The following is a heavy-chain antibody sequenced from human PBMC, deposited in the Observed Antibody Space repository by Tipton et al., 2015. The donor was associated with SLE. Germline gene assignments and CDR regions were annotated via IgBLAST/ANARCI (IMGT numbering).Heavy chain of an antibody. Sequence: LRLSCTVSGGSIFSYYWSWIRQPPGKGLEWIGYIHNSGRTNYHPSLKSRVTMSVDTPKNQFSLKLTSVTAGDAAVYYCAREGGGIFGDAFHIWGRGTMVTVSS. CDR3: AREGGGIFGDAFHI. J-gene: IGHJ3*02. CDR2: IHNSGRT. V-gene: IGHV4-59*01. D-gene: IGHD3-3*02. CDR1: GGSIFSYY.